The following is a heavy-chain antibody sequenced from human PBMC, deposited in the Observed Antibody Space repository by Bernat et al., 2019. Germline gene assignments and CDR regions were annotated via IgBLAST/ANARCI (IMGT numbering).Heavy chain of an antibody. CDR2: INHSGST. J-gene: IGHJ4*02. D-gene: IGHD3-10*01. CDR1: GGSFSGYY. Sequence: QVQLQQWGAGLLKPSETLSLTCAVYGGSFSGYYWSWIRQPPGKGLEWIGEINHSGSTNYNPSLKSRVTISVDTSKNQFSLKLSSVTAADTAVYYCAIGRSGSYYNLMMDYWGQGTLVTVSS. V-gene: IGHV4-34*01. CDR3: AIGRSGSYYNLMMDY.